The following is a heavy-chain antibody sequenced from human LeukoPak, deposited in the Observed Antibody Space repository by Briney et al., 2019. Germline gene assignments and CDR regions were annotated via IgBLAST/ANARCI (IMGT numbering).Heavy chain of an antibody. CDR1: GGSISSYY. V-gene: IGHV4-34*01. CDR2: INHSGST. D-gene: IGHD5-24*01. CDR3: ARQSGKRWLQKPGPFDY. J-gene: IGHJ4*02. Sequence: SETLSLTCTVSGGSISSYYWSWIRQPPGKGLEWIGEINHSGSTNYNPSLKSRVTISVDTSKNQFSLKLSSVTAADTAVYYCARQSGKRWLQKPGPFDYWGQGTLVTVSS.